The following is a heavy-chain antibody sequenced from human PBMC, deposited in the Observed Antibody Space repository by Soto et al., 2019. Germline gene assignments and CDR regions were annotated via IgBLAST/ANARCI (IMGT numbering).Heavy chain of an antibody. CDR1: GGTFSSYA. J-gene: IGHJ3*02. Sequence: SVKVSCKASGGTFSSYAISWVRPAPGQGLEWMGGIIPIFGTANYAQKFQGRVTITADESTSTAYMELSSLRSEDTAVYYCARIERGLDAFDIWGQGTMVTVSS. CDR3: ARIERGLDAFDI. CDR2: IIPIFGTA. D-gene: IGHD2-21*01. V-gene: IGHV1-69*13.